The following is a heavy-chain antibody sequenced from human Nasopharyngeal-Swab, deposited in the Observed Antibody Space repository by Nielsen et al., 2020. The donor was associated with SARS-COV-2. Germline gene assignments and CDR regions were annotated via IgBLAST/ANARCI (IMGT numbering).Heavy chain of an antibody. CDR3: ARAAILFGMDV. Sequence: WVGQAPGQGLEWMGRIIPILGIANYAQKFQGRVTITADKSTSTAYMEPSSLRSEDTAVYYCARAAILFGMDVWGQGTTVTVSS. V-gene: IGHV1-69*04. J-gene: IGHJ6*02. CDR2: IIPILGIA. D-gene: IGHD3-3*01.